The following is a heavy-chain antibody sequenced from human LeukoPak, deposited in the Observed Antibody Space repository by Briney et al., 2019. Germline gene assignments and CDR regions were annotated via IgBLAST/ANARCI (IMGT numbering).Heavy chain of an antibody. CDR3: ARESPNDAFDI. CDR1: GFTFSSYG. CDR2: ISYDGSNK. J-gene: IGHJ3*02. V-gene: IGHV3-30*03. Sequence: GGSLRLSCAASGFTFSSYGMPWVRQAPGKGLEWVAVISYDGSNKYYADSVKGRFTISRDNSKNTLYLQMNSLRAEDTAVYYCARESPNDAFDIWGQGTMVTVSS.